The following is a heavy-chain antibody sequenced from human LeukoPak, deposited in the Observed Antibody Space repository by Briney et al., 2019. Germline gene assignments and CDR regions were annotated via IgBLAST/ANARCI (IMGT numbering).Heavy chain of an antibody. CDR2: INPNSGGT. CDR1: GYTFTGYY. CDR3: ASTAGQRDNSYDLGA. V-gene: IGHV1-2*02. Sequence: GASVKVSCKASGYTFTGYYMHWVRQAPGQGLEWMGWINPNSGGTNYAQRFQGRVTMTTDTSISTAYMELSRLESDDTAMYYCASTAGQRDNSYDLGAWGQGTLVTVSS. J-gene: IGHJ5*02. D-gene: IGHD5-18*01.